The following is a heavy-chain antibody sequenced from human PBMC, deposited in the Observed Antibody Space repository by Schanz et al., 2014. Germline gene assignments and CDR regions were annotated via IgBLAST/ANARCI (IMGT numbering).Heavy chain of an antibody. J-gene: IGHJ4*02. CDR3: PTARYTGYDCSGY. CDR2: INPNRGET. D-gene: IGHD5-12*01. Sequence: QVQLVQSGPAVKKPGASMKVSCLASGYSFTEYFLHWVRQAPGQGLEWMGWINPNRGETNYGQKVKGWVTLTSDTSISTAFMELSGLTSDDTATYFCPTARYTGYDCSGYWGQGTLLIVSS. CDR1: GYSFTEYF. V-gene: IGHV1-2*04.